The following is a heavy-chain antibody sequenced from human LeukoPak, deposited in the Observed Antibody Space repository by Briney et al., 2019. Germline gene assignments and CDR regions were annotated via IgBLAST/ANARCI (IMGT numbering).Heavy chain of an antibody. CDR1: GFSFSRYW. CDR2: MNSDGSST. J-gene: IGHJ3*02. Sequence: GGSLRLSCAASGFSFSRYWMHWVRQAPGKGLVWVSRMNSDGSSTNYVDSVKGRFTISRDNAKNILYLQMNSLRAEDTAVYHCATGHYYDSSGYYPLPDAFDIWGQGTMVTVSS. CDR3: ATGHYYDSSGYYPLPDAFDI. D-gene: IGHD3-22*01. V-gene: IGHV3-74*01.